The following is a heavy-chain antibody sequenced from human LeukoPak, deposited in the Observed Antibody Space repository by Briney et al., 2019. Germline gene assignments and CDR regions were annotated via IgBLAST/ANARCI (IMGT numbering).Heavy chain of an antibody. Sequence: SETLSLTCTVSGGSISSYYWSWIRQPPGKGLEWIGYKYYSGRTNYNPSLKSRVTISVDTSKNQISLELSSVTAADTAVYYCARVGYCGGDCYPFDYWGQGTLTTISS. V-gene: IGHV4-59*12. CDR2: KYYSGRT. D-gene: IGHD2-21*02. CDR3: ARVGYCGGDCYPFDY. CDR1: GGSISSYY. J-gene: IGHJ4*02.